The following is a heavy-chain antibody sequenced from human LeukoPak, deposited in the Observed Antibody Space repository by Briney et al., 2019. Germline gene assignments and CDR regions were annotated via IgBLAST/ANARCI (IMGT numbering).Heavy chain of an antibody. CDR3: ARGRGTVSYCMDV. Sequence: GGSLRLSCAASGFTFRSYSMNWVRQAPGKGLEYVSYISSGSSTIYYADSVKGRFTISRDNTKKSLYLQMNSLRADDTAVYYCARGRGTVSYCMDVWGQGTTVTVSS. J-gene: IGHJ6*02. CDR1: GFTFRSYS. CDR2: ISSGSSTI. V-gene: IGHV3-48*04. D-gene: IGHD4-17*01.